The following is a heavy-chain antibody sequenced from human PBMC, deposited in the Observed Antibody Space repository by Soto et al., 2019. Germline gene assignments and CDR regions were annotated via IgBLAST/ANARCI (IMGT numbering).Heavy chain of an antibody. D-gene: IGHD3-3*01. Sequence: GGSLRLSCAASGFTFSSYGMHWVRQAPGKGLVWVSRINSDGSSTSHADSVKGRFTISRDNAKNTLYLQMNSLRAEDTAVYYCARDIAGYYDFWSGYYTGHFDYWGQGTLVTVSS. V-gene: IGHV3-74*01. CDR2: INSDGSST. J-gene: IGHJ4*02. CDR3: ARDIAGYYDFWSGYYTGHFDY. CDR1: GFTFSSYG.